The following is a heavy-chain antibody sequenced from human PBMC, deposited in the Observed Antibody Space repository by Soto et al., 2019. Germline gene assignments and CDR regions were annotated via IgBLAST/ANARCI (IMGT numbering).Heavy chain of an antibody. V-gene: IGHV1-69*06. CDR1: GGTFSSYA. CDR2: IIPIFGTA. Sequence: SVKVSCKASGGTFSSYAISWVRQAPGQGLEWMGGIIPIFGTANYAQKFQGRVTITADKSTSTAYMELSSLRSEDTAVYYCARDQRGYSGYAFDYWGQGTLVTVSS. CDR3: ARDQRGYSGYAFDY. D-gene: IGHD5-12*01. J-gene: IGHJ4*02.